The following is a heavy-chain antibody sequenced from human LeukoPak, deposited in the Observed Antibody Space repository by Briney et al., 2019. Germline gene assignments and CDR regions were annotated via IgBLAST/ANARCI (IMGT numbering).Heavy chain of an antibody. V-gene: IGHV3-48*04. CDR2: IRSSSSSI. J-gene: IGHJ3*02. CDR1: GFTFTSYS. D-gene: IGHD2-15*01. Sequence: GGSLRLSCAASGFTFTSYSMNWVRQAPGKGLEWVSYIRSSSSSIYYADSVKGRFTISRDNAKNTLYLQMNSLRAEDTAVYYCARGGRTFDIWGQGTMVTVSS. CDR3: ARGGRTFDI.